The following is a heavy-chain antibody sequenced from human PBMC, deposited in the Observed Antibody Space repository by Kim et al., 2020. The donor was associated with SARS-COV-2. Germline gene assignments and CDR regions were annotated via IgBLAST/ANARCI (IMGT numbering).Heavy chain of an antibody. J-gene: IGHJ4*02. D-gene: IGHD6-13*01. V-gene: IGHV3-23*01. CDR3: AKGTGVAAAGTGDY. Sequence: ADSGNGRFTNSRDNSKNTLYLQMNSLRAEDTAVYYCAKGTGVAAAGTGDYWGQGTLVTVSS.